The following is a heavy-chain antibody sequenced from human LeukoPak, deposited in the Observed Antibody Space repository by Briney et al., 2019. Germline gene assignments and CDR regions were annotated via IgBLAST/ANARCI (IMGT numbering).Heavy chain of an antibody. CDR3: VRARRFRYCSGGSCLNWFDP. Sequence: SETLSLTCAVYGGSFSGYYWSWIRQPPGKGLEWIGEINHSGSTNYNPSLTSRVTISVDTSKNQFSLTLSSVTAADTAVYYCVRARRFRYCSGGSCLNWFDPWGQGTLVTVSS. J-gene: IGHJ5*02. V-gene: IGHV4-34*01. D-gene: IGHD2-15*01. CDR2: INHSGST. CDR1: GGSFSGYY.